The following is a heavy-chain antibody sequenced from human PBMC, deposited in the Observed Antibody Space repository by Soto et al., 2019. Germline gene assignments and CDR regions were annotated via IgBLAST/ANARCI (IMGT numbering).Heavy chain of an antibody. V-gene: IGHV3-21*02. J-gene: IGHJ6*02. CDR2: ISGLSSYI. Sequence: EVQLVESGGGLVKPGGALRLSCAASGFTFSRYGMNWVRQAPGKRLELVSSISGLSSYIYYADSVNGRFTASTDNAKNSLYVQMNRLIAEDTAVDYCAREPQQRLAASYCYGIDGWGQGIRVIVSS. CDR1: GFTFSRYG. D-gene: IGHD6-25*01. CDR3: AREPQQRLAASYCYGIDG.